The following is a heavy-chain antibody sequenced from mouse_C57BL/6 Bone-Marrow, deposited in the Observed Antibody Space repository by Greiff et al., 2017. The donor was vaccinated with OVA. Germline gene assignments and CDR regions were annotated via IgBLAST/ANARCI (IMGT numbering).Heavy chain of an antibody. CDR1: GYTFTSYG. CDR2: IYPRSGNT. D-gene: IGHD2-4*01. V-gene: IGHV1-81*01. Sequence: VQLQQSGAELARPGASVKLSCKASGYTFTSYGISWVKQRTGQGLEWIGEIYPRSGNTYYNEKFKGKATLTADKSSSTAYMELRSLTSEDSAVYFCARFTIYYDYDGLAYWGQGTLVTVSA. J-gene: IGHJ3*01. CDR3: ARFTIYYDYDGLAY.